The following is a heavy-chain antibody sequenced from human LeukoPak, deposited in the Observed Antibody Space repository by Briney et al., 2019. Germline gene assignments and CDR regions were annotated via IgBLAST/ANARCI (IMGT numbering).Heavy chain of an antibody. CDR3: ATALGPTTGFDY. V-gene: IGHV4-39*01. CDR1: GGSITTNGYH. CDR2: IRSSGTT. Sequence: PSETLSLTCTVSGGSITTNGYHWAWLRQPPGKGLEWIGHIRSSGTTSYKTSLKTRVTISLGTSKSQFSLRLTSVTAADTATYYCATALGPTTGFDYWGQGTLVAVSS. D-gene: IGHD1-26*01. J-gene: IGHJ4*02.